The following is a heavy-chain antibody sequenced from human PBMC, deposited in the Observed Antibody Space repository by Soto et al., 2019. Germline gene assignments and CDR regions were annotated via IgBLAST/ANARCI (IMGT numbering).Heavy chain of an antibody. CDR3: ARRGDYYDSSGDAFDI. J-gene: IGHJ3*02. CDR1: GGSFSGYY. Sequence: SETLSLTCAVYGGSFSGYYWSWIRQPPGKGLEWIGEINHSGSTNYNPSLKSRVTISLDTSKNQFSLKLSSVTAADTAVYYCARRGDYYDSSGDAFDIWGQGTMVTVSS. D-gene: IGHD3-22*01. CDR2: INHSGST. V-gene: IGHV4-34*01.